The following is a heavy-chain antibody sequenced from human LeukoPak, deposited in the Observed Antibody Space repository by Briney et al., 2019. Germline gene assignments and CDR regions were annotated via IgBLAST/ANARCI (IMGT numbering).Heavy chain of an antibody. D-gene: IGHD6-19*01. CDR3: ARDPYSSGWYKDAFDI. J-gene: IGHJ3*02. V-gene: IGHV3-23*01. CDR1: GFTFSNYA. CDR2: ISGTGGST. Sequence: GGSLRLSCAASGFTFSNYAMSWVRQAPGKGLEWVAGISGTGGSTHYADSVKGRFTISRDNAQNSLFLQLNSLRAEDTAVYYCARDPYSSGWYKDAFDIWGQGTMVTVSS.